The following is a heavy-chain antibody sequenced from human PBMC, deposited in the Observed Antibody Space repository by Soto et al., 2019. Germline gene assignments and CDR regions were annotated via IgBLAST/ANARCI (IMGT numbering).Heavy chain of an antibody. Sequence: QVQLVDSRGGVVQPGRPLRLACAATGFTFRIYAMHWVRQAPGKGLEWVALISNDGSNKYYADSVKGRFTISRDNSQNTLYLQMNTLRAEDTAVYFCAKVPLRPYYFDYSGQGTLVTVSS. D-gene: IGHD5-12*01. J-gene: IGHJ4*02. CDR1: GFTFRIYA. V-gene: IGHV3-30*04. CDR2: ISNDGSNK. CDR3: AKVPLRPYYFDY.